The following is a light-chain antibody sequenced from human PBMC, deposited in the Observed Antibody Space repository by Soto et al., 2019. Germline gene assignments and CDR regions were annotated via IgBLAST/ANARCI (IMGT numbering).Light chain of an antibody. J-gene: IGLJ1*01. V-gene: IGLV2-8*01. CDR3: SSYAGSNSYV. CDR2: EVS. CDR1: SSDVGGYNY. Sequence: QSVLTQPPSASGSPGQSVTISCTGSSSDVGGYNYVSWDQQHPGKAPKLMIYEVSKRPSGVHDRFSGSKPGNTASLTVSGLQAENEADYYCSSYAGSNSYVFGTGTKVTVL.